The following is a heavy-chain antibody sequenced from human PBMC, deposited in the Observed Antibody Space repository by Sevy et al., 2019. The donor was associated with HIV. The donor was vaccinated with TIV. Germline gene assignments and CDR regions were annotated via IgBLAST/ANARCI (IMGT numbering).Heavy chain of an antibody. CDR3: ARGGCTRPHDY. V-gene: IGHV3-23*01. J-gene: IGHJ4*02. CDR1: GFAFYDYS. D-gene: IGHD2-8*01. CDR2: LSFGCGKI. Sequence: GGSLRLSCAASGFAFYDYSMSWIRQAPGKGLEWVATLSFGCGKINYADSVKGRFTISRDNSKNSFYLQMDNLRVEDKALKYCARGGCTRPHDYWGQGTRVTVSS.